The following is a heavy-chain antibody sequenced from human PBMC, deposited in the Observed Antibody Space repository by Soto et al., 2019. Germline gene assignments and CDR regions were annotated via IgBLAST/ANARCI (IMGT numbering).Heavy chain of an antibody. CDR2: INAYNGNT. Sequence: ASVKVSCKASGYTFTSYGISWVRQAPGQGLEWMGWINAYNGNTNYAQKLQGRVTMTTDTSTSTVYMELSSLRPEDTAVYYCARDKSWQQLKIDYWGQGTLVTVS. D-gene: IGHD6-13*01. V-gene: IGHV1-18*01. J-gene: IGHJ4*02. CDR3: ARDKSWQQLKIDY. CDR1: GYTFTSYG.